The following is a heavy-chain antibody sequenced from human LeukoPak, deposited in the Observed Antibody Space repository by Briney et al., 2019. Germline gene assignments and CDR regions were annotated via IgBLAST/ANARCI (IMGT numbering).Heavy chain of an antibody. CDR3: AKDQESNYYDSSGFDAFDI. Sequence: GSLRLSCAASGFTFSSYGMHWVRQAPGKGLEWVAVISYDGSNKYYADSVKGRFTISRDNSKNTLYLQMNSLRAEDTAVYYCAKDQESNYYDSSGFDAFDIWGQGTMVAVSS. D-gene: IGHD3-22*01. CDR2: ISYDGSNK. V-gene: IGHV3-30*18. CDR1: GFTFSSYG. J-gene: IGHJ3*02.